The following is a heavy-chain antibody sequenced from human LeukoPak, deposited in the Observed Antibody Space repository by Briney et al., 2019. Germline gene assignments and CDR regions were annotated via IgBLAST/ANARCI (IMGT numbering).Heavy chain of an antibody. CDR3: ARGVRTGELDAYFIY. J-gene: IGHJ4*02. CDR1: GGTFSSYA. Sequence: SVKVSCKASGGTFSSYAISWVRQAPGQGLEWMGGIIPIFGTANYAQKFQGRVTITADESTSTAYMELSRLRPDDTAVYYCARGVRTGELDAYFIYWGQGTLVTVPS. D-gene: IGHD3-16*01. CDR2: IIPIFGTA. V-gene: IGHV1-69*13.